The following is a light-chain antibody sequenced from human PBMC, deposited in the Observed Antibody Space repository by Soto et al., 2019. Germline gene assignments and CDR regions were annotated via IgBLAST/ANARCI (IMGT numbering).Light chain of an antibody. Sequence: DIQMTQSPSTLSASVGDRVTITCRASQSISSWLAWYQQKPGKAPKLLIYKASSLESGVPSRFSGSGSGTEFTLSISSLQPDDFATYYCQQYNSYSQTFGRGTKWIS. CDR1: QSISSW. V-gene: IGKV1-5*03. CDR3: QQYNSYSQT. CDR2: KAS. J-gene: IGKJ1*01.